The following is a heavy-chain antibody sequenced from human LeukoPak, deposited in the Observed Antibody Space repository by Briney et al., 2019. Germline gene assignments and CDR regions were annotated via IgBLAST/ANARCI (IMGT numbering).Heavy chain of an antibody. CDR2: IKQDGSEK. CDR3: ASEVYCSSTSCYTGYFQH. Sequence: GGSLRLSCAASGFTFSQYWMSWVRQAPGKGLEWVANIKQDGSEKYYVDSVKGRFTISRDNAKNSLYLQMNSLRAEDTAVYYCASEVYCSSTSCYTGYFQHWGQGTLVTVSS. CDR1: GFTFSQYW. D-gene: IGHD2-2*02. J-gene: IGHJ1*01. V-gene: IGHV3-7*01.